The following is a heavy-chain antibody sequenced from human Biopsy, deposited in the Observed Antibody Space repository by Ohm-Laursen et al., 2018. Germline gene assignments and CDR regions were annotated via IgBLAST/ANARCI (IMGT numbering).Heavy chain of an antibody. CDR1: GVSITGGRYY. CDR2: IFYSANT. V-gene: IGHV4-31*11. CDR3: ARLGSGDYFPTFFDF. J-gene: IGHJ4*02. D-gene: IGHD5-12*01. Sequence: TLSLTCAVSGVSITGGRYYWNWIRHHPGKGLEWIGNIFYSANTYYNPSLKSRVTISVDTSKNQFSLKLSSVTAADTAVYYCARLGSGDYFPTFFDFWGQGALVTVSS.